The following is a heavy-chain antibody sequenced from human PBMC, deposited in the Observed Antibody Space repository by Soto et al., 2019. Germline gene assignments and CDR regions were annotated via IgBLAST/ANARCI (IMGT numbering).Heavy chain of an antibody. V-gene: IGHV4-59*01. J-gene: IGHJ5*02. D-gene: IGHD3-3*01. Sequence: SETLSLTCTVSGGSISSYYWSWIRQPPGKGLEWIGYIYYSGSTNYNPSLKSRVTISVDTSKNQFSLKLSSVTAADTAVYYCARVQSYDFWSGFGSFIGGYNWFDPWGQGTLVTVSS. CDR2: IYYSGST. CDR1: GGSISSYY. CDR3: ARVQSYDFWSGFGSFIGGYNWFDP.